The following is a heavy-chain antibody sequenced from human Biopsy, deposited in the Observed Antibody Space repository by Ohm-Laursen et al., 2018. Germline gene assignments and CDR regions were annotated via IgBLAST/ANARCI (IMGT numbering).Heavy chain of an antibody. D-gene: IGHD5-12*01. J-gene: IGHJ6*02. CDR1: GDSSSGYF. V-gene: IGHV4-34*01. Sequence: TLSLTCAVTGDSSSGYFWNWIRQPPRKGLEWIGEINQSGGTKYNPSLKRRATLSADSSNSQFPLRLTSVTAADTAIYYCARDSGYFKLDVWGQGTTGTVS. CDR3: ARDSGYFKLDV. CDR2: INQSGGT.